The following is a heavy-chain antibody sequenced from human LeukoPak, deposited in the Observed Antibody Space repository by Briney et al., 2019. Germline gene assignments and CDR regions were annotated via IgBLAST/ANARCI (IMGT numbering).Heavy chain of an antibody. CDR1: GGTFSSYA. J-gene: IGHJ4*02. D-gene: IGHD2-2*01. CDR3: AMGIVGYCSSTSCYDAFDY. V-gene: IGHV1-69*05. CDR2: IIPIFGTA. Sequence: SVKVSCKASGGTFSSYAISWVRQAPGQGLEWMGGIIPIFGTANYAQKFQGRVTITTDESTSTAYMELSSLRSEDTAVYYCAMGIVGYCSSTSCYDAFDYWGRGTLDTVSS.